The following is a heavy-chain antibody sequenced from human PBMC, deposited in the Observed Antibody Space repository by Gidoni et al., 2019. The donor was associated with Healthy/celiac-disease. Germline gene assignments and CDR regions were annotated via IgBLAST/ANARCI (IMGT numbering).Heavy chain of an antibody. D-gene: IGHD2-2*01. Sequence: EVQLLESGGGLVQPGGSLRLSCAASGLTFSSSAMSWVRQAPAKGLAGVSAISGSGGSTYYADSVKGRFTISRDNSKNTLYLQMNSLRAEDTAVYYCAKVGCSSTSCYARVDYWGQGTLVTVSS. CDR1: GLTFSSSA. V-gene: IGHV3-23*01. J-gene: IGHJ4*02. CDR2: ISGSGGST. CDR3: AKVGCSSTSCYARVDY.